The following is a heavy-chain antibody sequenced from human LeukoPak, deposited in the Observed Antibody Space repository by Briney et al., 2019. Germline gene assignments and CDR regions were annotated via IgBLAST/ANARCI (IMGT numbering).Heavy chain of an antibody. CDR2: IYYSGST. Sequence: SETLSLTCTVSGSSISSYYWSWIRQPPGKGLEWIGYIYYSGSTNYNPSLKSRVTISVDTSKNQFSLKLSSVTAADTAVYYCARVSGYENFDYWGQGTLVTVSS. J-gene: IGHJ4*02. D-gene: IGHD5-12*01. CDR1: GSSISSYY. V-gene: IGHV4-59*01. CDR3: ARVSGYENFDY.